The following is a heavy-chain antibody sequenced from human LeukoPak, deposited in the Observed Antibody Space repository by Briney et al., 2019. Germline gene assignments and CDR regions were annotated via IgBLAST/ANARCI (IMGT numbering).Heavy chain of an antibody. V-gene: IGHV3-11*06. CDR1: GFIFSRNY. CDR2: ISSSSSYT. Sequence: GGSLRLSCAVSGFIFSRNYMSWIRQAPGKGLEWVSYISSSSSYTNYADSVKGRFTISRDNAKNSLYLQMNSLRAEDTAVYYCARDRAKGPGWFDPWGQGTLVTVSS. J-gene: IGHJ5*02. CDR3: ARDRAKGPGWFDP.